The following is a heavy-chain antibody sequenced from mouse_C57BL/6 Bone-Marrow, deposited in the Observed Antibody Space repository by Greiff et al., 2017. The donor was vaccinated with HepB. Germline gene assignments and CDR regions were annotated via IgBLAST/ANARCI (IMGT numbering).Heavy chain of an antibody. CDR3: ASNPPSWGPDY. V-gene: IGHV1-64*01. CDR1: GYTFTSYW. CDR2: IHPNSGST. D-gene: IGHD4-1*01. J-gene: IGHJ2*01. Sequence: QVQLQQPGAELVKPGASVKLSCKASGYTFTSYWMHWVKQRPGQGLEWIGMIHPNSGSTNYNEKFKSKATLTVDKSSSTAYMQLSSLTSEDSAVYYCASNPPSWGPDYWGQGTTLTVSS.